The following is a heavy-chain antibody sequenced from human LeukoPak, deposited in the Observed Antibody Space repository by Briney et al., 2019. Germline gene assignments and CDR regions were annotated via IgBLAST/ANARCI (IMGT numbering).Heavy chain of an antibody. D-gene: IGHD2-2*01. V-gene: IGHV1-18*01. CDR3: ARVVRYCSSTSCAIYYYGMDV. CDR2: ISAYNGNT. Sequence: ASVKVSCKASGYTFTSYGISWVRQAPRQGLEWMGWISAYNGNTNYAQKLQGRVTMTTDTSTSTAYMELRSLRSDDTAVYYCARVVRYCSSTSCAIYYYGMDVWGQGTTVTVSS. J-gene: IGHJ6*02. CDR1: GYTFTSYG.